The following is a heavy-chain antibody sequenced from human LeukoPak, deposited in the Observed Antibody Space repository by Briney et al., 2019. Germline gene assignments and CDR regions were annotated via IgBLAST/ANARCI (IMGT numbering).Heavy chain of an antibody. Sequence: GGSLRLSCAASGFTFSSYWMHWVRQAPGKGLVWVSRINSDGSSTSYADSVKGRFTISRDNAKNTLYLQMNSLRAEDTAVYYCAKDPRVLRFLEWPLTPWYFDLWGRGTLVTVSS. V-gene: IGHV3-74*01. CDR2: INSDGSST. CDR1: GFTFSSYW. D-gene: IGHD3-3*01. J-gene: IGHJ2*01. CDR3: AKDPRVLRFLEWPLTPWYFDL.